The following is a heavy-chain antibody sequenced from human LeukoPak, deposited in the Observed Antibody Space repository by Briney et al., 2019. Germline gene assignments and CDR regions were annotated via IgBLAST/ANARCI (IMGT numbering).Heavy chain of an antibody. J-gene: IGHJ4*02. CDR2: ISSSSSYI. Sequence: GGSLRLSCAASGFTFSSYSLNWVRQAPGNGLEWVSSISSSSSYIYYADSVKGRFTISRDNAKNSLYLQMNSLRAEDTAVYYCACGSSYELRVVTATIDYWGQGTLVTVSS. CDR1: GFTFSSYS. V-gene: IGHV3-21*01. CDR3: ACGSSYELRVVTATIDY. D-gene: IGHD2-21*02.